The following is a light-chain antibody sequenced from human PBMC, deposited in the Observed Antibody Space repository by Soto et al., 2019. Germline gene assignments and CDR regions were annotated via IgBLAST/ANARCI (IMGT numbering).Light chain of an antibody. V-gene: IGKV3-15*01. CDR3: QQYNNWPPPT. CDR1: QSVSSN. CDR2: GAS. Sequence: EIVMTQSPAALSVSPGERATLSCRASQSVSSNLAWYQQKPGQAPRLLIYGASTRATGIPARFSGSGSGTEFTLTISSLQSEDFAVYYCQQYNNWPPPTFGQGPKVAIK. J-gene: IGKJ1*01.